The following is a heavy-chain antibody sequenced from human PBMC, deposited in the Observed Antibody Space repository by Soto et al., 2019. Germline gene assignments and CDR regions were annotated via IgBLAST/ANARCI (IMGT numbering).Heavy chain of an antibody. CDR2: IKSKTDGGTT. J-gene: IGHJ4*02. D-gene: IGHD3-22*01. V-gene: IGHV3-15*07. Sequence: GGSLRLSCAASGFTFSNAWMNWVRQAPGKGLEWVGRIKSKTDGGTTDYAAPVKGRFTISRDDSKNTLYLQMNSLKTEDTAVYYCTTLLYDSSGHLSDYWGQGTLVTVSS. CDR3: TTLLYDSSGHLSDY. CDR1: GFTFSNAW.